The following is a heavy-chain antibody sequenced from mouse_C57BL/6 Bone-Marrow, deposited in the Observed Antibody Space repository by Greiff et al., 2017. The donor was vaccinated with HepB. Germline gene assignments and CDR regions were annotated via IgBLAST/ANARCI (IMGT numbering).Heavy chain of an antibody. CDR1: GFNIKDDY. D-gene: IGHD2-3*01. J-gene: IGHJ4*01. V-gene: IGHV14-4*01. CDR3: TFAMMVTTSNYYAMDY. Sequence: EVQLVESGAELVRPGASVKLSCTASGFNIKDDYMHWVKQRPEQGLEWIGGIDPENGDTEYASKFQGKATITADSSSNTAYLQLSSLTSEDTAVYYCTFAMMVTTSNYYAMDYWGQGTSVTVSS. CDR2: IDPENGDT.